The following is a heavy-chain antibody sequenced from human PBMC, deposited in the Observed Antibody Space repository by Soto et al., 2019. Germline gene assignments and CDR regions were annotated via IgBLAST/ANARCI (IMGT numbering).Heavy chain of an antibody. CDR2: IVVGSGNT. D-gene: IGHD6-13*01. CDR3: AASWDGGYYYYGMDV. J-gene: IGHJ6*02. Sequence: GAAVKVSCKASGFTYTSSAVQCLRQARGQRLEWIGWIVVGSGNTNYAQKFQERVIITRDMSTSTAYMELSSLRSEDTAVYYCAASWDGGYYYYGMDVWGQGTTVTVSS. V-gene: IGHV1-58*01. CDR1: GFTYTSSA.